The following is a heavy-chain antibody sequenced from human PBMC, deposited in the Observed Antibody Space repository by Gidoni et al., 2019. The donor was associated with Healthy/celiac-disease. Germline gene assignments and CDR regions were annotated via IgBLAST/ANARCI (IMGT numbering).Heavy chain of an antibody. V-gene: IGHV1-24*01. CDR1: GDTLTEVS. CDR2: FDPEDGET. CDR3: ATAWPRRGYDFWSGWLGV. D-gene: IGHD3-3*01. Sequence: QVQLVQSGAEVKKPGASVKVSCKVSGDTLTEVSMHWVRQAPGKGLEWMGGFDPEDGETIYAQKFQGRVTMTEDTSTDTAYMELSSLRSEDTAVYYCATAWPRRGYDFWSGWLGVWGQGTTVTVSS. J-gene: IGHJ6*02.